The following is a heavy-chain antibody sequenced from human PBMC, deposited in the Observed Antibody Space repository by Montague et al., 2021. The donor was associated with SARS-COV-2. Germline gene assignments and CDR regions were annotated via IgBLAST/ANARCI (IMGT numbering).Heavy chain of an antibody. CDR3: ARYFLSRGAEEEEWFDS. CDR2: IYYSGST. CDR1: GGSISSSSYY. J-gene: IGHJ5*01. Sequence: SETLSLTCTVSGGSISSSSYYWGWIRQPPGKGLEWIGSIYYSGSTYYNPSLKSRVTISVDTSKNQFSLKLSSVTAADTAVYYCARYFLSRGAEEEEWFDSWGQGTLVTVSS. D-gene: IGHD3-3*01. V-gene: IGHV4-39*01.